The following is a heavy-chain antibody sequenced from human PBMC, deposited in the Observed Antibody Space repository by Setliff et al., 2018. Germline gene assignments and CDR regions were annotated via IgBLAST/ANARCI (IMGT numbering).Heavy chain of an antibody. J-gene: IGHJ6*03. CDR2: ISTYTGKT. V-gene: IGHV1-18*01. CDR1: GYTFSTYG. D-gene: IGHD3-22*01. Sequence: ASVKVSCKASGYTFSTYGINWVRQAPGQGPEWMGMISTYTGKTSYAQKFQGRVTMTTDTSTGTGYMELRSLTSDDTAVYYCAREGRRYYDSSGYYYDPYYYYYMDVWGKGTTVTVSS. CDR3: AREGRRYYDSSGYYYDPYYYYYMDV.